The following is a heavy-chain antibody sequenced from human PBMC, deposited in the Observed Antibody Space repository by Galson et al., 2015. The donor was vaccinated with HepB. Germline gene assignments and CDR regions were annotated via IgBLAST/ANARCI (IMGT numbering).Heavy chain of an antibody. V-gene: IGHV3-64D*06. Sequence: SLRLSCAASGFTFSSYAMHWVRQAPGKGLEYVSAISSNGGSTYYADSVKGRFTISRDNSKNTLYLQMSSLRAEDTAVYYCVKEREVGGGVSTYFDYWGQGTLVTVSS. CDR2: ISSNGGST. CDR3: VKEREVGGGVSTYFDY. CDR1: GFTFSSYA. J-gene: IGHJ4*02. D-gene: IGHD3-16*01.